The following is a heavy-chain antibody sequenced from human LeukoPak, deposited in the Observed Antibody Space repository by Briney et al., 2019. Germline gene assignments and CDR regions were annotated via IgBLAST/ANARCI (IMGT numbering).Heavy chain of an antibody. D-gene: IGHD3-9*01. Sequence: PSETLSLSCAVYGGSFSGYYWSWIRQPPGKGLEWIGEINHSGSTNYNPSLKSRVTISVDTSKNQFSLKLSSVTAADTAVYYCARGYFDWLPLSYFDYWGQGTLVTVSS. CDR1: GGSFSGYY. V-gene: IGHV4-34*01. CDR3: ARGYFDWLPLSYFDY. J-gene: IGHJ4*02. CDR2: INHSGST.